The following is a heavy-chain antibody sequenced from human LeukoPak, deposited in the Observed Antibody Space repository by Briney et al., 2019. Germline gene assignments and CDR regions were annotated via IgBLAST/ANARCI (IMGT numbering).Heavy chain of an antibody. J-gene: IGHJ6*02. V-gene: IGHV1-69*04. CDR2: IIPIFGIT. CDR3: ATHYDYVWGRTYYGMDI. CDR1: GGTFSSYV. D-gene: IGHD3-16*01. Sequence: GSSVKVSCKASGGTFSSYVISWVRQAPGQGLEWMGRIIPIFGITNYAQKFQGRVTITTDNSTSTAYMELSSLRSEDTAVYYCATHYDYVWGRTYYGMDIWGQGTTVTVSS.